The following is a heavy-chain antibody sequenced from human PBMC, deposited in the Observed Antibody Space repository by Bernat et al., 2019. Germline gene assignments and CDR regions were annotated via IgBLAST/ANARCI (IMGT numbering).Heavy chain of an antibody. CDR2: ISSSSSYI. V-gene: IGHV3-21*01. CDR3: ARAYTICGVVPYWY. CDR1: GFTFSSYS. D-gene: IGHD3-3*01. Sequence: EVQLVESGGVLVQPGGSLRLSCAASGFTFSSYSMNWVRQAPGKGLEWVSSISSSSSYIYYADSVKGRFTISRDNAKNSLYLQMNSLRAEDTAVYYCARAYTICGVVPYWYWGQGTLVTVSS. J-gene: IGHJ4*02.